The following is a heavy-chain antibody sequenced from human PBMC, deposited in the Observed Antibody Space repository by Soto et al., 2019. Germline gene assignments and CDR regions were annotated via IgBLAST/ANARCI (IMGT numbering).Heavy chain of an antibody. J-gene: IGHJ6*02. CDR1: GGSINSYY. D-gene: IGHD3-9*01. Sequence: SETLSLTCTVSGGSINSYYWSWIRQPPGKGLEWIGYTFYSGSTKYNPSLKSRATISVDRSKNHFSLNLSSVTAADTAVYYCARDKGRYDSGMDVWGQGTPVTVSS. CDR2: TFYSGST. CDR3: ARDKGRYDSGMDV. V-gene: IGHV4-59*01.